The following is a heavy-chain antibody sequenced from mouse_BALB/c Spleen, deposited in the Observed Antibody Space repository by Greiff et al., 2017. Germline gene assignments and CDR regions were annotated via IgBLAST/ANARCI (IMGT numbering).Heavy chain of an antibody. V-gene: IGHV4-1*02. Sequence: EVQRVESGGGLVQPGGSLKLSCAASGFDFSRYWMSWVRQAPGKGLEWIGEINPDSSTINYTPSLKDKFIISRDNAKNTLYLQMSKVRSEDTALYYCASAYDYDGAWFAYWGQGTLVTVSA. J-gene: IGHJ3*01. CDR2: INPDSSTI. D-gene: IGHD2-4*01. CDR1: GFDFSRYW. CDR3: ASAYDYDGAWFAY.